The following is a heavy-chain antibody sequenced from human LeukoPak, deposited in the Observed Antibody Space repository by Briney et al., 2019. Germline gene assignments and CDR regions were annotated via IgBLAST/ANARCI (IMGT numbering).Heavy chain of an antibody. CDR1: GFIFSSYW. J-gene: IGHJ4*02. V-gene: IGHV3-7*04. Sequence: GGSLRLSCAASGFIFSSYWMSWVRQAPGKGLEWVASIKQDGSEKYYVDSVKGRFTISRDNAKNSLYLQMNSLRAEDTAVYYCARVPRYYDFWSGYSDPPRRVDYFDYWGQGTLVTVSS. CDR3: ARVPRYYDFWSGYSDPPRRVDYFDY. D-gene: IGHD3-3*01. CDR2: IKQDGSEK.